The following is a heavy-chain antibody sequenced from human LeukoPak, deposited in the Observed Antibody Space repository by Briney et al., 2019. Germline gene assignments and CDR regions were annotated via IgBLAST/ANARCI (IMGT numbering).Heavy chain of an antibody. CDR1: GYTFTSYG. J-gene: IGHJ5*02. CDR2: ISAYNGNT. Sequence: ASVKVSCKASGYTFTSYGISWVRQAPGQGLEWMGWISAYNGNTNHAQKLQGRVTMTTDTSTSTAYMELRSLRSDDTAVYYCARGLSTMVRGVIPQYNWFDPWGQGTLVTVSS. V-gene: IGHV1-18*04. CDR3: ARGLSTMVRGVIPQYNWFDP. D-gene: IGHD3-10*01.